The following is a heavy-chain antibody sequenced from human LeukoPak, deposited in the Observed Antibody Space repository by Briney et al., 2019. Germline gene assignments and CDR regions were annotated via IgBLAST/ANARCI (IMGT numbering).Heavy chain of an antibody. CDR2: IYYSGST. CDR1: GGSISSYY. D-gene: IGHD2-2*01. CDR3: ARGPDTRSPYYFDY. J-gene: IGHJ4*02. V-gene: IGHV4-59*01. Sequence: SETLSLTCTVSGGSISSYYWSWIRQPPGKGLEWIGYIYYSGSTNYNPSLKSRVTISVDTSKNQFSLKLSSVTAADTAVYYCARGPDTRSPYYFDYWGQGTLVTVSS.